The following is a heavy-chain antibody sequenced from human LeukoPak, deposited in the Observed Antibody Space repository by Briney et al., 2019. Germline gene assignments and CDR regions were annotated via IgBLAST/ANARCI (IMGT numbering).Heavy chain of an antibody. CDR1: GFTFITYS. J-gene: IGHJ4*02. V-gene: IGHV3-48*04. D-gene: IGHD5-24*01. CDR3: ASSRDNFDY. CDR2: ISGSSTI. Sequence: GGSLRLSVAPSGFTFITYSMNWVGQAPGRGLEWVSYISGSSTIYDADSVKGRFTISRDNAKNSLYLQMNSLRAEDTAVYYCASSRDNFDYWGQGTLVTVSS.